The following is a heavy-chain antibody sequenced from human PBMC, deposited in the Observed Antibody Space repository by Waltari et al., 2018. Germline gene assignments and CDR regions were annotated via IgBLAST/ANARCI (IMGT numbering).Heavy chain of an antibody. V-gene: IGHV3-23*01. Sequence: EVELLESGGGLVQPGGSLRLSCTTSGFTFSGNAMGWVRQAPGKGLEGVEGMGSDLNTNYADSVKGRFTISRDNSKNTLYLQMNSLRAEDTALYYCVKDIFRWAFDIWGQGTMVTVSS. D-gene: IGHD3-9*01. CDR3: VKDIFRWAFDI. J-gene: IGHJ3*02. CDR2: MGSDLNT. CDR1: GFTFSGNA.